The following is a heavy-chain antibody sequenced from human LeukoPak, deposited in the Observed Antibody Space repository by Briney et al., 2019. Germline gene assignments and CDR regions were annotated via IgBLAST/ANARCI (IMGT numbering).Heavy chain of an antibody. J-gene: IGHJ6*02. CDR2: INSDGFST. CDR3: ARTVDRPNYYYYGMDV. D-gene: IGHD3-9*01. CDR1: GFTFSSFW. Sequence: GGSLRLSCAASGFTFSSFWIHWVRQVPGKGLVWVSRINSDGFSTSYADSVKGRFTISRDNAKNTLFLQMNSLRAEDTAVYFCARTVDRPNYYYYGMDVWGQGTTVTVSS. V-gene: IGHV3-74*01.